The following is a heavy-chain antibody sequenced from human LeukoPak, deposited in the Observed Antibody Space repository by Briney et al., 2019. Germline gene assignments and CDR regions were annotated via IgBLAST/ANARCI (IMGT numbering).Heavy chain of an antibody. CDR1: GGSISGYY. D-gene: IGHD3-10*01. J-gene: IGHJ3*02. Sequence: PSETLSLTCTVSGGSISGYYCSWVRQPPGKEMEWIGYVYSSGNTNYNPSLKSRVTLSVDTSKNQFSLKLVSVTAADTAVCYCARQPPRSAGAYDIWGQGTMVTVSS. CDR3: ARQPPRSAGAYDI. CDR2: VYSSGNT. V-gene: IGHV4-59*08.